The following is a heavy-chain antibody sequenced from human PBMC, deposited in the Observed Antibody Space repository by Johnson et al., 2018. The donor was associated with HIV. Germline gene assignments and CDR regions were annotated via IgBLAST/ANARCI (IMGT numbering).Heavy chain of an antibody. CDR2: IYSGGST. CDR3: AKDLRGYSYGLGAFDI. CDR1: GFTVSSNY. J-gene: IGHJ3*02. V-gene: IGHV3-53*01. Sequence: VQLVESGGGVVQPGRSLRLSCAASGFTVSSNYMSWVRQAPGKGLEWVSVIYSGGSTYYADSVKGRFTISRDNSKNTLYLQMNSLRAEDTAVYYCAKDLRGYSYGLGAFDIWGQGTMVTVSS. D-gene: IGHD5-18*01.